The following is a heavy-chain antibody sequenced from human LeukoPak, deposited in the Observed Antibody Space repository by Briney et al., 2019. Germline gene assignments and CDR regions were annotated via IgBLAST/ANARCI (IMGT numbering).Heavy chain of an antibody. CDR2: ISGSGGST. V-gene: IGHV3-23*01. D-gene: IGHD2-2*01. CDR1: GFTLSSYA. Sequence: GGSLRLSCAASGFTLSSYAMSWVRQAPGKGLEWVSAISGSGGSTYYADSVKGRFTISRDNSKNTLYLQMNSLRAEDAAVYYCAKGGGPAATIDYWGQGTLVTVSS. J-gene: IGHJ4*02. CDR3: AKGGGPAATIDY.